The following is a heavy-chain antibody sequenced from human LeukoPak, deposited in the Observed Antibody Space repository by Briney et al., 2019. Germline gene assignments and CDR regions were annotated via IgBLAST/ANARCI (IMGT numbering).Heavy chain of an antibody. CDR3: ARSLSFFTVAFDN. CDR2: IYFSGST. CDR1: GGSINSGGHY. Sequence: PSQTLSLTCTVSGGSINSGGHYWSWIRQHPGKSLEWIANIYFSGSTYYNPSLTSRVAISVDTSKNQFSLKLSSVTAADAAVYYCARSLSFFTVAFDNWGQGTLVTVSS. D-gene: IGHD4-23*01. J-gene: IGHJ4*02. V-gene: IGHV4-31*03.